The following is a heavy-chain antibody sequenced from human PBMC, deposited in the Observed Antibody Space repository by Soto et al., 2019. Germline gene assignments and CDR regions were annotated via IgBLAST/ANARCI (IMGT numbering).Heavy chain of an antibody. CDR3: ARDVGMASRPYLDY. CDR2: INPSGGST. D-gene: IGHD6-6*01. Sequence: VSCKASGYTFTTYYMYWVRQAPGQGLEWMGIINPSGGSTSFAQKFQGRVTMTRDTSTSTVYMELISLTSEDTAVYYCARDVGMASRPYLDYWGQGTLVTVSS. J-gene: IGHJ4*02. CDR1: GYTFTTYY. V-gene: IGHV1-46*01.